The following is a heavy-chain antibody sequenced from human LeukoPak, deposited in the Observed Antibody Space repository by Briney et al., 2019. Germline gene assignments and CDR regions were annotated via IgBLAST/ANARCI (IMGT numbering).Heavy chain of an antibody. CDR2: INPNSGGT. D-gene: IGHD3-16*02. V-gene: IGHV1-2*06. CDR1: GYTFTGHY. Sequence: ASVKVSCKASGYTFTGHYMHWVRQAPGQGLEWMGRINPNSGGTNYAQKFQGRVTMTRDTSISTAYMELSRLRSDDTAVYYCARDKRLGELSLEDYWGQGTLVTVSS. J-gene: IGHJ4*02. CDR3: ARDKRLGELSLEDY.